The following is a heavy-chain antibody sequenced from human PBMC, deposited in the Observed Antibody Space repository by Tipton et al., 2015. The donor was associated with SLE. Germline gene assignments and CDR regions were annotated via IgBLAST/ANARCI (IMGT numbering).Heavy chain of an antibody. CDR1: GDSISSSSYY. V-gene: IGHV4-39*07. J-gene: IGHJ4*02. CDR2: IYYTGTT. D-gene: IGHD5-24*01. Sequence: TLSLTCTVSGDSISSSSYYWGWLRHSPGKGLEWIGTIYYTGTTYYNPSLKSRVTLSLDTSKNQFSLKLTSVTAADTAIYYCARERLQFYSFEYWGQGTLVTVSS. CDR3: ARERLQFYSFEY.